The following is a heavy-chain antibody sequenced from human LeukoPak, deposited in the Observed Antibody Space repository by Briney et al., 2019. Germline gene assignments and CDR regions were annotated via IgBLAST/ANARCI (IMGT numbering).Heavy chain of an antibody. CDR3: ARGSVYSRIRC. V-gene: IGHV4-34*01. J-gene: IGHJ4*02. Sequence: SETLSLTCAVYGGSFSGYYWSWIRQPPGKGLEWIGEINHSGSTNYNPSLKSRVTISVDTSKNQFSLKLSSVTAADTAVYYCARGSVYSRIRCWGQGTLVTVSS. D-gene: IGHD5-18*01. CDR2: INHSGST. CDR1: GGSFSGYY.